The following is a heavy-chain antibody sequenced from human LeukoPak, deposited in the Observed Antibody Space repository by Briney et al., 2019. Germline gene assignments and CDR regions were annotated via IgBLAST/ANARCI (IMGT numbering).Heavy chain of an antibody. Sequence: SETLSLTCTVSGGSISSGDYYWSWIRQPPGKGLEWIGYIYYSGSTYHNPSLKSRVTISVDTSKNQFSLKLSSVTAADTAVYYCARVPDYGGIDYWGQGTLVTVSS. CDR1: GGSISSGDYY. CDR3: ARVPDYGGIDY. D-gene: IGHD4-23*01. CDR2: IYYSGST. V-gene: IGHV4-30-4*01. J-gene: IGHJ4*02.